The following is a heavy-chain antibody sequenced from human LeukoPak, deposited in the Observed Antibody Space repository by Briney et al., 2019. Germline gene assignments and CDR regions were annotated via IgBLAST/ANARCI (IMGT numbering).Heavy chain of an antibody. D-gene: IGHD3-3*01. J-gene: IGHJ4*02. V-gene: IGHV4-39*07. CDR3: ARGPYYDFWSGYLN. CDR2: IYYSGST. Sequence: SETLSLTCTVCGGSINNSRYYWGWIRQPPGKGLEWIGSIYYSGSTYYNPSLKSRVTILVDTSKNQSSLKLSSVTAADTAVYYCARGPYYDFWSGYLNWGQGTLVTVSS. CDR1: GGSINNSRYY.